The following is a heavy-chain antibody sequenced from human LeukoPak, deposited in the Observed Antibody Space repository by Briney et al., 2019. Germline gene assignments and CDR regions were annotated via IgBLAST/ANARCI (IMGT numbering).Heavy chain of an antibody. CDR2: VYYSGST. J-gene: IGHJ4*02. Sequence: PSETLSLTCTVSGGSISSDNYYRGWIRQPPGKGLEWIGYVYYSGSTNYNPSLKSRVTISVDTSKNQFSLKLSSVTAADTAVYYCARAPKYYYGSGSYTVYFDYWGQGTLVTVSS. CDR1: GGSISSDNYY. V-gene: IGHV4-61*05. CDR3: ARAPKYYYGSGSYTVYFDY. D-gene: IGHD3-10*01.